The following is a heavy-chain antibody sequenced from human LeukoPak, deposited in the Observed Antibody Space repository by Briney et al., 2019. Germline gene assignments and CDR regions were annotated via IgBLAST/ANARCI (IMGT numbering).Heavy chain of an antibody. CDR1: GGSISSGGYS. CDR3: ARALRGSGSLHTNWFDP. CDR2: IYHSGST. D-gene: IGHD3-10*01. J-gene: IGHJ5*02. V-gene: IGHV4-30-2*01. Sequence: SQTLSLTCAVSGGSISSGGYSWRWIRQPPGKGLEWIGYIYHSGSTYYNPSLKSRVTISVDRSKNQFSLKLSSVTAADTAVYYCARALRGSGSLHTNWFDPWGQGTLVTVSS.